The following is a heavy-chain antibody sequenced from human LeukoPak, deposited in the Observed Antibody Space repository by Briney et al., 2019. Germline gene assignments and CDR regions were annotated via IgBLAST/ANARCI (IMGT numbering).Heavy chain of an antibody. J-gene: IGHJ6*02. CDR1: GFTFSSYS. D-gene: IGHD3-16*01. V-gene: IGHV3-48*02. CDR2: ITASGTAM. CDR3: AREFGGQAYYYYYGMDV. Sequence: GGSLRLSCAASGFTFSSYSMNWVRQAPGKGLEWVSHITASGTAMFYADSVKGRLTISRDNAKNSLYLQMNSLRDEDTAVYYCAREFGGQAYYYYYGMDVWGQGTTVTVSS.